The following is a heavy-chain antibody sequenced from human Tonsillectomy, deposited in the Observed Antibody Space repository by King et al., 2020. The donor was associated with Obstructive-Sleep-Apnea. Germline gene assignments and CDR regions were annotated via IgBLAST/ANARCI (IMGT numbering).Heavy chain of an antibody. D-gene: IGHD3-10*01. CDR2: ISVYNGEV. V-gene: IGHV1-18*01. Sequence: VQLVQSGAEVKKPGASLKVSCKASGYNFYAYGISWVRQAPGQGLEWMGWISVYNGEVKYAQKFQGRVTLTTDRSTSTAYMDLRSLRSDDTAVYYCARDYYGSGTQFFQHWGQGTLVTVSS. CDR1: GYNFYAYG. J-gene: IGHJ1*01. CDR3: ARDYYGSGTQFFQH.